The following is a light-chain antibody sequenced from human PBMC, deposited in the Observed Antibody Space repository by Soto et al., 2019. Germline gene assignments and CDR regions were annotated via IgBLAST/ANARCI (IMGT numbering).Light chain of an antibody. V-gene: IGKV3-11*01. J-gene: IGKJ4*01. CDR3: QQRSNWPPLT. CDR2: DAS. Sequence: EIVLTQSPATLSLSPGERATLSCRASQSFSNNYLAWYQQKPGQAPRLLIYDASNRATGSPARFSGSGSGTDFTLTISSLEPEDFAVYYCQQRSNWPPLTFGGGTKVDIK. CDR1: QSFSNNY.